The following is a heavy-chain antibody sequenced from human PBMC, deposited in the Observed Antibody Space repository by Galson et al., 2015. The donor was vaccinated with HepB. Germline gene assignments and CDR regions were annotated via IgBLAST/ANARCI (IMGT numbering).Heavy chain of an antibody. Sequence: SLRLSCAASGFTFSDYYMSWIRQAPGKGLEWVSFISSSGSTIYYADSVKGRFTISRDNAKNSLYLQMTSLRAEDTAVYYCARDDRQYRHGDYWGQGTLVTVSS. CDR1: GFTFSDYY. D-gene: IGHD2-2*01. J-gene: IGHJ4*02. CDR3: ARDDRQYRHGDY. CDR2: ISSSGSTI. V-gene: IGHV3-11*01.